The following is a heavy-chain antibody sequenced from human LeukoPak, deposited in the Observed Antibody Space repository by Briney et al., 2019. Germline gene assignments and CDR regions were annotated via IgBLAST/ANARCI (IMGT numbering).Heavy chain of an antibody. CDR2: IKKMTEGGTT. CDR1: GFTFSGVW. CDR3: TTAKVDYRIMDV. J-gene: IGHJ6*02. D-gene: IGHD4-11*01. V-gene: IGHV3-15*01. Sequence: GGSLRLSCAASGFTFSGVWMNWVRQTPGKGLEMVARIKKMTEGGTTDYAALAKGRITISREDSKNTLYLQMNSLESEDTGVYYCTTAKVDYRIMDVWGQGTTVTVSS.